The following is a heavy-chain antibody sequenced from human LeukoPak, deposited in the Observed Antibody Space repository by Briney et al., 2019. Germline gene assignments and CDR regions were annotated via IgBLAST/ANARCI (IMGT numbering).Heavy chain of an antibody. D-gene: IGHD3-22*01. CDR2: ISSSGSTI. CDR3: ARLDYDSSGYYYGFDP. CDR1: GFTFSSYE. J-gene: IGHJ5*02. V-gene: IGHV3-48*03. Sequence: GGSLRLSCAASGFTFSSYEMNWVRQAPGKGLEWVSDISSSGSTIYYADSVKGRFTISRDNAKNSLYLQMNSLRAEDTAVYYCARLDYDSSGYYYGFDPWGQGTLVTVSS.